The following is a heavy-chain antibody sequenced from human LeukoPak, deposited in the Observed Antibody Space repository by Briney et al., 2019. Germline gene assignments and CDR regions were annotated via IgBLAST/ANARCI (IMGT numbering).Heavy chain of an antibody. Sequence: GGSLRLSCAASGFTFRSYAMSWVRQAPGKGLEWVSAISGSGGSTYYADSVKGRFTISRDNSKNTLYLQMNSLRAEDTAVYYCAKDPGYCSSTSCYYFDYWGQGTLVTVSS. CDR3: AKDPGYCSSTSCYYFDY. V-gene: IGHV3-23*01. CDR1: GFTFRSYA. CDR2: ISGSGGST. D-gene: IGHD2-2*01. J-gene: IGHJ4*02.